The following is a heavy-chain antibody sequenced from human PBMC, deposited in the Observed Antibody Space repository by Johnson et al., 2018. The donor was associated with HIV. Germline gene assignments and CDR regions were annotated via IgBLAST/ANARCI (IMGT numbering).Heavy chain of an antibody. J-gene: IGHJ3*02. CDR3: ARVGQLARTHAFDI. Sequence: QVQLVESGGGVVQPGRSLRLSCAASGFSFSDSAMHWVRQAPGKGLEWVAVISFDGSTIYYANSVEGRFTISRDNSKNTVYLQMNSLRAEDTAVYYCARVGQLARTHAFDIWGQGTKITVSS. CDR1: GFSFSDSA. D-gene: IGHD6-13*01. V-gene: IGHV3-30*14. CDR2: ISFDGSTI.